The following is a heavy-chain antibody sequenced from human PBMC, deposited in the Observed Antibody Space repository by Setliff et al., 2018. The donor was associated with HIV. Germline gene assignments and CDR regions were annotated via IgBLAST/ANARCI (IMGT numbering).Heavy chain of an antibody. J-gene: IGHJ4*02. CDR1: GVSTSSSSYY. CDR3: ASRRGGGFLAWPDPYFDY. D-gene: IGHD3-3*01. CDR2: IYTSGST. Sequence: SETLSLTCIVSGVSTSSSSYYWGWIRQPPGKGLEWIGYIYTSGSTNYNPSLKSRVIISIDTSKNQFSLKLFSVTAADTAVYYCASRRGGGFLAWPDPYFDYWGQGTLVTVSS. V-gene: IGHV4-61*05.